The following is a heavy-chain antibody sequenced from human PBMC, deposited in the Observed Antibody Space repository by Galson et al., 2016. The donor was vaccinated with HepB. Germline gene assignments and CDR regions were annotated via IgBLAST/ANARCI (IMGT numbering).Heavy chain of an antibody. J-gene: IGHJ5*02. V-gene: IGHV3-23*01. Sequence: SLRLSCATSGFTFNNYAMSWVRQAPGKGLEWVSAISGGADGRYYADAVRGRFTISRDNSNNILYLQMSSLRAEDTAAYYCARAPFGVVIVWFDPWGQGTLVTVSS. D-gene: IGHD3-3*01. CDR2: ISGGADGR. CDR3: ARAPFGVVIVWFDP. CDR1: GFTFNNYA.